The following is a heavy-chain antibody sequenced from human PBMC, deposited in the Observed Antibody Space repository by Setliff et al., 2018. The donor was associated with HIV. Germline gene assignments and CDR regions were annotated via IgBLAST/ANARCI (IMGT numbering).Heavy chain of an antibody. V-gene: IGHV4-34*01. Sequence: SETLSLTCAVYGGSFSDYYWTWIRQSPGKGLEWIGEINHRGSTNYNPSLKSRVTVSVDTSKNQFSLKLGSVTAADTAVYYCARESPSSSWFYYDFWGQGTLVTVS. J-gene: IGHJ4*02. D-gene: IGHD6-13*01. CDR2: INHRGST. CDR1: GGSFSDYY. CDR3: ARESPSSSWFYYDF.